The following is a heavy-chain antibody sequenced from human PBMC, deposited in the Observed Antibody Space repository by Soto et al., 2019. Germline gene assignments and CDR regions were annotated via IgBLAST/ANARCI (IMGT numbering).Heavy chain of an antibody. J-gene: IGHJ4*02. CDR1: GFTFSSYA. Sequence: PGGSLRLSCAASGFTFSSYAMSWVRQAPGKGLEWVSAISGSGGSTYYADSVKGRFTISRDNSKNTLYLQMNSLRAEDTAVYYCAKTSSRLRFLEWLLVDWGQGTLVTVSS. CDR3: AKTSSRLRFLEWLLVD. CDR2: ISGSGGST. V-gene: IGHV3-23*01. D-gene: IGHD3-3*01.